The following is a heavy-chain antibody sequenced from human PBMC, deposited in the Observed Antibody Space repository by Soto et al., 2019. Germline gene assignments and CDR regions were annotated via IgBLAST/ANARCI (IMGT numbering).Heavy chain of an antibody. CDR3: ARGRVMRNWFDP. V-gene: IGHV4-30-2*01. J-gene: IGHJ5*02. Sequence: PSETLSLTCAVSGGSISSGGYSWSWIRQPPGKGLEWIGYIYHSGSTYYNPSLKSRVTISVDRSKNQFSLKLSSVTAADTAVYYCARGRVMRNWFDPWGQGTLVTVSS. CDR1: GGSISSGGYS. CDR2: IYHSGST.